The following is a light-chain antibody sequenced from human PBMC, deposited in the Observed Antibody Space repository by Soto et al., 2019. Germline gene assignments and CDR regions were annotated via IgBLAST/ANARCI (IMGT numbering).Light chain of an antibody. CDR3: SSYAGSDNFV. V-gene: IGLV2-8*01. J-gene: IGLJ1*01. CDR1: SSDGGGYNY. Sequence: QSVLTQPPSASGSPGQSVTISCTGNSSDGGGYNYVSWYQQHPGKAPKLMIYEVNKRPSGVPDRFSGSKSGNTASLTVSGLQAEDEADYYCSSYAGSDNFVFGTGTKGTVL. CDR2: EVN.